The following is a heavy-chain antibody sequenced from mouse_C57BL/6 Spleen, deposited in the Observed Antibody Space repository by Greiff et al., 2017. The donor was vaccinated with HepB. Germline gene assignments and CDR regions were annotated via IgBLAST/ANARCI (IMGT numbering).Heavy chain of an antibody. Sequence: VQLQQPGAELVKPGASVKLSCKASGYTFTSYWMQWVKQRPGQGLEWIGKIDPSDSYTNYNQKFKGKATLTVDTSSSTAYMQLSSLTSEDSAVDYCAKRDDGSSFSWYFDVWGTGTTVNVAS. D-gene: IGHD1-1*01. CDR2: IDPSDSYT. J-gene: IGHJ1*03. V-gene: IGHV1-50*01. CDR1: GYTFTSYW. CDR3: AKRDDGSSFSWYFDV.